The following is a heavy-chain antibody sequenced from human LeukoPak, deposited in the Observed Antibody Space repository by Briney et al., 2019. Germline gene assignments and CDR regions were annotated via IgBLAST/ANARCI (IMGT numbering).Heavy chain of an antibody. V-gene: IGHV7-4-1*02. Sequence: PGGSLRLSCAASGFTFSRYAMNWVRQAPGQGLEWMGWINTNTGNPTYAQGFTGRFVFSLDTSVSTAYLQISSLKAEDTAVYYCARDLWFGEPSPLDAFDIWGQGTMVTVSS. J-gene: IGHJ3*02. CDR2: INTNTGNP. CDR3: ARDLWFGEPSPLDAFDI. D-gene: IGHD3-10*01. CDR1: GFTFSRYA.